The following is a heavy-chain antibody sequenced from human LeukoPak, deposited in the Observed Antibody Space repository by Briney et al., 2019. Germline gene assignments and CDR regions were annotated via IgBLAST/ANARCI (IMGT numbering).Heavy chain of an antibody. D-gene: IGHD3-22*01. CDR2: IYQRGSP. CDR3: ASRRYYDSTGYFPC. J-gene: IGHJ4*02. V-gene: IGHV4-4*02. Sequence: PSGTLSLTCGVSGGSISSDNWWSWIRQPPGKGLEWIGEIYQRGSPNYNPSLKSRVTISVDKSKNQFSLKLSSVSAADTAVYYCASRRYYDSTGYFPCWGQGTLVTVSS. CDR1: GGSISSDNW.